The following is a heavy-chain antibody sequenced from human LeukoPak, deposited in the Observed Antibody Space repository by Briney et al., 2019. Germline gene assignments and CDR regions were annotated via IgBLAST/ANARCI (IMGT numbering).Heavy chain of an antibody. Sequence: PGGSLRLSCAASGFTFNSYSMNWVRQAPGKGLEWVSSIESSSTYIYYADSVKGRFTVSRNNAENSLYLQMNSLRAEDTAVYYCSRVLYSSGRVFGGYCAMDVWGQGTTVTVSS. CDR2: IESSSTYI. CDR1: GFTFNSYS. V-gene: IGHV3-21*01. D-gene: IGHD6-19*01. CDR3: SRVLYSSGRVFGGYCAMDV. J-gene: IGHJ6*02.